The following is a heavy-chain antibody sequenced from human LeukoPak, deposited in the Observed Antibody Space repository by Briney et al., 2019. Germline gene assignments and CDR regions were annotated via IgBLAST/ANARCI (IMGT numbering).Heavy chain of an antibody. Sequence: SETLSLTCTVAGGSFTTSGYHWAWIRQPPGKGLQWVGNIYYSGSSFYTFYNPSLKSRLTISVDTSTTQFSLRLSSVTAADTAVYYCAKAPYCSNTICAPRYMDVWGKGTTVTVSS. D-gene: IGHD2-2*01. CDR1: GGSFTTSGYH. CDR2: IYYSGSSFYT. CDR3: AKAPYCSNTICAPRYMDV. J-gene: IGHJ6*03. V-gene: IGHV4-39*01.